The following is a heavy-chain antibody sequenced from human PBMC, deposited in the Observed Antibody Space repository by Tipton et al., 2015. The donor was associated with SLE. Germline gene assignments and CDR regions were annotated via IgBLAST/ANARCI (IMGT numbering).Heavy chain of an antibody. Sequence: TLSLTCGVSGFSISSEYYWGWLRQAPGKGLEWIGSCYHDGRTYSNPTLESRVSLSVDTSKNQFSLNVNSVTAAEPAVYYCARQSFGVSWEFDYWGQGIPVTVSS. J-gene: IGHJ4*02. CDR3: ARQSFGVSWEFDY. D-gene: IGHD3-3*01. CDR2: CYHDGRT. CDR1: GFSISSEYY. V-gene: IGHV4-38-2*01.